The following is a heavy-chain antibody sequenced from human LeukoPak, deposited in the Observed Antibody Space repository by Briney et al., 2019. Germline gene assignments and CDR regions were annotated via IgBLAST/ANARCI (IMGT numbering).Heavy chain of an antibody. J-gene: IGHJ4*02. V-gene: IGHV4-61*02. CDR1: GGSISSGSYY. Sequence: SHTLSLTCTVSGGSISSGSYYWSWIRQPAGKGLEWIGRIYTSGSTNYNPSLKSRVTISVDTSKNQFSLKLSSVTAADTAVYYCARAPTPYGDSSGYDYWGQGTLVTVSS. CDR3: ARAPTPYGDSSGYDY. CDR2: IYTSGST. D-gene: IGHD3-22*01.